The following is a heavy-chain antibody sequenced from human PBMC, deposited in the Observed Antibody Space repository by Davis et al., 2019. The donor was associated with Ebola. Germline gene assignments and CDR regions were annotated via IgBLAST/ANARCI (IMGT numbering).Heavy chain of an antibody. J-gene: IGHJ2*01. D-gene: IGHD2-15*01. CDR2: INNSGST. V-gene: IGHV4-34*01. CDR3: ARVVFVAGATPSWYFDL. Sequence: MPSETLSLTCAVYAGSFSDYYWNWIRQPPGKGLEWIGEINNSGSTNYNPSLKSRVTISVDTSKNQFSLKLSSVTAADTAVYYCARVVFVAGATPSWYFDLWGRGTLVTVSP. CDR1: AGSFSDYY.